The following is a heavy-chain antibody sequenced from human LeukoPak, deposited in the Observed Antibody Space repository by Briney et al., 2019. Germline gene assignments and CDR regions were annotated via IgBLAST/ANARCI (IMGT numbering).Heavy chain of an antibody. V-gene: IGHV3-30*04. CDR2: ISYDGSNK. J-gene: IGHJ4*02. D-gene: IGHD3-10*01. CDR3: AGGGDFLTDC. CDR1: GFTFSSYA. Sequence: GGSLRLSCAAPGFTFSSYAMHWVRQAPGKGLEWVAVISYDGSNKYYADSVKGRFTISRDNSKNSLYLQMNSLRVEDTAIYYCAGGGDFLTDCWGQGTLVTVSS.